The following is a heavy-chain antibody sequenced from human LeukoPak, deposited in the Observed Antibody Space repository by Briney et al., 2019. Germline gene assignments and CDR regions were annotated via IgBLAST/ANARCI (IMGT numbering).Heavy chain of an antibody. CDR3: AKNYYDYTGPYSWVFHY. D-gene: IGHD3-22*01. CDR2: ILASGGTT. Sequence: GGSLRLSCPASGFTFTNFAMSWVRQAPGKGLEWVSGILASGGTTYYADSVKGRFTSSRDNSKNTLYLQMSSLRAEDTAIYYCAKNYYDYTGPYSWVFHYWGQGTLVTVSS. CDR1: GFTFTNFA. V-gene: IGHV3-23*01. J-gene: IGHJ4*02.